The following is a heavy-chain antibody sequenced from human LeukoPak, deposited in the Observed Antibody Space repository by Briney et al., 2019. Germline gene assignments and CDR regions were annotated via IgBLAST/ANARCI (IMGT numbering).Heavy chain of an antibody. D-gene: IGHD3-22*01. V-gene: IGHV4-39*07. Sequence: PSETLSLTCTVSGGSISSSNYYWGWIRQPPGKGLEWIGNIYYSGSTYYNPSFKSRLTISVDTSKNQFSLKLSSVTAADTAVYYCARGLDKNYYDSSGYYSHTKTAFDIWGQGTMVTVSS. CDR1: GGSISSSNYY. CDR3: ARGLDKNYYDSSGYYSHTKTAFDI. CDR2: IYYSGST. J-gene: IGHJ3*02.